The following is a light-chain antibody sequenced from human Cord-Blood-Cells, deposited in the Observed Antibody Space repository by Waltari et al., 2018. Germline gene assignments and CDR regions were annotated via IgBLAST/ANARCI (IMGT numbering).Light chain of an antibody. V-gene: IGLV2-23*01. J-gene: IGLJ3*02. CDR1: SSDVGSDNL. CDR2: EGS. Sequence: QSALTQPASVSGSPGQSITISCPGTSSDVGSDNLVSWYQQHPGKAPKLMIYEGSKRPSGVSNRFSGPKSGNTASLTISGLQAEDEADYYCCSYAGSSTWVFGGGTKLTVL. CDR3: CSYAGSSTWV.